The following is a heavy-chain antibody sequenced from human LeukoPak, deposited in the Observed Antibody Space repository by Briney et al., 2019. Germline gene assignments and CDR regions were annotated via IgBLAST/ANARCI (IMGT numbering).Heavy chain of an antibody. CDR1: GGSLSSYY. J-gene: IGHJ6*02. D-gene: IGHD3-3*01. CDR3: ARDYDFWSGYYTYGMDV. CDR2: IYNSGSN. V-gene: IGHV4-4*07. Sequence: SETLSLTCTVSGGSLSSYYWSWVGQPAGKGLEGIGRIYNSGSNNYNPSLKSRVTMSVDTSKNQFSLKPSSVTAADTAVYYCARDYDFWSGYYTYGMDVWGQGTTVTVSS.